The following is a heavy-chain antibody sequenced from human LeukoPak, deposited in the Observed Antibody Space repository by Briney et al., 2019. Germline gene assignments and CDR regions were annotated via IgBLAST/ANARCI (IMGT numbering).Heavy chain of an antibody. CDR2: INPIFGTA. Sequence: SVKVSCTASGGSFSSNAMSWVRQAPGQGLEWMGGINPIFGTANYAQKFQGRVTITADESTSTAYMELSSLRSEDTAVYYCASWSRFLEWLSPFDYWGQGTLVTVSS. D-gene: IGHD3-3*01. V-gene: IGHV1-69*01. CDR3: ASWSRFLEWLSPFDY. J-gene: IGHJ4*02. CDR1: GGSFSSNA.